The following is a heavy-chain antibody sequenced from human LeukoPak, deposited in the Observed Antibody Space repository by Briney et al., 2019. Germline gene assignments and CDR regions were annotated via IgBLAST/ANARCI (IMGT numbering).Heavy chain of an antibody. V-gene: IGHV1-2*02. CDR3: ARDHRASGTLDFDY. D-gene: IGHD3-10*01. CDR1: GYTFTGYY. CDR2: INPNSGGT. Sequence: ASVKVSCKASGYTFTGYYMHWVRQAPGQGLEWMGWINPNSGGTNYEQKFQGRVTMTRDTSITTAYMELSRLRSDDTAVYYCARDHRASGTLDFDYWGQGTQVTVSS. J-gene: IGHJ4*02.